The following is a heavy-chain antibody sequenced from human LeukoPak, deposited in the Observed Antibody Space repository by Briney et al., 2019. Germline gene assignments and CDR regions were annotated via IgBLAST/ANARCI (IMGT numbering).Heavy chain of an antibody. CDR2: INHSGST. Sequence: SETLSLTCAVYGVSFSGYYWSWIRQPPGKGLEWIGEINHSGSTNYNPSLKSRVTISVDTSKNQFSLKLSSVTAADTAVYYCARRNKGTSGSYFDYWGQGTLVTVSS. V-gene: IGHV4-34*01. D-gene: IGHD1-26*01. J-gene: IGHJ4*02. CDR3: ARRNKGTSGSYFDY. CDR1: GVSFSGYY.